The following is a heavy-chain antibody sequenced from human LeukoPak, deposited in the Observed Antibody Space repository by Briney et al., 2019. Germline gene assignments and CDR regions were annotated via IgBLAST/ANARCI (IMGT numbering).Heavy chain of an antibody. V-gene: IGHV4-61*01. D-gene: IGHD6-19*01. CDR3: ARDAPPGIAVAGTGGDAFDI. J-gene: IGHJ3*02. Sequence: PSETLSLSCTVSGGSVSSGSYFWTWLRQPPGKGLEWIGYIQNSGSSNYNPSLESRVTISVDKSKNQFSLKLSSVTAADTAVYYCARDAPPGIAVAGTGGDAFDIWGQGTMVTVSS. CDR1: GGSVSSGSYF. CDR2: IQNSGSS.